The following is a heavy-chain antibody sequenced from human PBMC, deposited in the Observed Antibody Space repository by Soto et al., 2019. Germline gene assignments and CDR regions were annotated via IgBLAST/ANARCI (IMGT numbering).Heavy chain of an antibody. CDR3: ARELRIDPQTYYDFWSGYSSPYMDV. D-gene: IGHD3-3*01. CDR1: GGSISSYY. V-gene: IGHV4-59*01. Sequence: QVQLQESGPGLVKPSETLSLTCTVSGGSISSYYWSWIRQPPGKGLEWIGYIYYSGSTNYNPSLKSRVPISVDTSKNQFSLKLSSVTAADTAVYYCARELRIDPQTYYDFWSGYSSPYMDVWGKGTTVTVSS. J-gene: IGHJ6*03. CDR2: IYYSGST.